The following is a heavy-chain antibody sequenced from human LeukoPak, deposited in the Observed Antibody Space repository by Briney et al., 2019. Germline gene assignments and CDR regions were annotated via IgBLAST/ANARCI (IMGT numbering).Heavy chain of an antibody. D-gene: IGHD5-12*01. CDR3: ARGVYSGYETFDY. J-gene: IGHJ4*02. V-gene: IGHV3-21*01. CDR2: ISSSSSYI. Sequence: GGSLRLSCAASGFTFSNYRMNWVRQAPGKGLEWVSSISSSSSYIYYADSVKGRFTISRDNAKNSLYLQMNSLRAEDTAVYYCARGVYSGYETFDYWGQGTLVTVSS. CDR1: GFTFSNYR.